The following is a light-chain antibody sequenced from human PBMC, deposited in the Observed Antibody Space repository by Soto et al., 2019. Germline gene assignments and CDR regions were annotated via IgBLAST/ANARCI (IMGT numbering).Light chain of an antibody. CDR1: LSVSSN. V-gene: IGKV3-15*01. J-gene: IGKJ2*01. CDR2: GAS. CDR3: QQYNDWYT. Sequence: IVMTQSPATLSVSPGQRATLSCRASLSVSSNLAWYQHKPGQAPRLLIYGASTRATGIPASFSGSGSGTEFTLTINILQSEDFAVYYCQQYNDWYTFGQGTKLEIK.